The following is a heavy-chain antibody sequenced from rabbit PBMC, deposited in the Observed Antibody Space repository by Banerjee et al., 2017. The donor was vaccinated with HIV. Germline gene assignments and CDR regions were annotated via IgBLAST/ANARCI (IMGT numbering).Heavy chain of an antibody. J-gene: IGHJ3*01. CDR3: ARPLATMTMALYL. V-gene: IGHV1S45*01. Sequence: QEQLEESGGGLVTPGGSLTLTCTASGFSFSSSYWICWVRQAPGKGLEWIACIYAGSSGNTYYASWAKGRFTISKASSTTVTLQMTSLTAADTATYFCARPLATMTMALYLWGQGTLVTVS. D-gene: IGHD2-1*01. CDR2: IYAGSSGNT. CDR1: GFSFSSSYW.